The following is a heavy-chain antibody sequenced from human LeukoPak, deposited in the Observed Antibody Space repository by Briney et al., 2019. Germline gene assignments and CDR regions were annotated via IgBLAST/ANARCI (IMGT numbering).Heavy chain of an antibody. CDR1: GFTFSIYW. CDR3: ARVAEAAAFDS. Sequence: PGGSLRLSCAASGFTFSIYWMSWVRQAPGKGLEWVANIKRNGSEKYYVDSVKGRFTISRDNAKNSLYLQMNSLKPEDTAVYYCARVAEAAAFDSWGQGTLVTVSS. CDR2: IKRNGSEK. J-gene: IGHJ4*02. D-gene: IGHD6-13*01. V-gene: IGHV3-7*01.